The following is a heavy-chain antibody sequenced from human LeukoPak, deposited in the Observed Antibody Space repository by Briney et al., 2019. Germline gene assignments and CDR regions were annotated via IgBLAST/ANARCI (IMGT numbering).Heavy chain of an antibody. CDR2: IYHGGST. CDR1: GGSISSGGYY. V-gene: IGHV4-30-2*01. J-gene: IGHJ4*02. Sequence: SETLSLTCTVSGGSISSGGYYGSWIRQPPGKGLEWIGYIYHGGSTYYNPSLKSRVTISVDRSKNQFSLKLSSVTAADTAVYYCARLRFLEWLYHYFDYWGQGTLVTVSS. D-gene: IGHD3-3*01. CDR3: ARLRFLEWLYHYFDY.